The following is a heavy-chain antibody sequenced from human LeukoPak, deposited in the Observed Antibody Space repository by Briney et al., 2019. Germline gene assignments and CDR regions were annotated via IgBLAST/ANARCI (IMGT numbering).Heavy chain of an antibody. D-gene: IGHD3-22*01. CDR1: GYSFTSYW. CDR2: IYPYDSDT. J-gene: IGHJ3*01. CDR3: ARPNITSYYDSRGYDAFDV. V-gene: IGHV5-51*01. Sequence: GESLKISCESSGYSFTSYWIGWVRQMPGRGLEWMGSIYPYDSDTKYSPSFQGQVTISADKSVRTAYLQWSSLKASDTAMYYCARPNITSYYDSRGYDAFDVWGQGTMVTVSS.